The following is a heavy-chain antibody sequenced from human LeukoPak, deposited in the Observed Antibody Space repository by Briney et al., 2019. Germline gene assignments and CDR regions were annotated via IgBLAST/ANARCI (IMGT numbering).Heavy chain of an antibody. CDR2: IKEDGSIQ. CDR3: ARDVWTGVAVSDY. CDR1: GFTLSSYW. Sequence: GGSLRLSCVASGFTLSSYWMTWVRQAPGKGLEWLANIKEDGSIQYYLDSVRGRFTISRDNAKTSVYLQLNSLRADDTAVYYCARDVWTGVAVSDYWGQGTLVTVSS. V-gene: IGHV3-7*01. D-gene: IGHD6-19*01. J-gene: IGHJ4*02.